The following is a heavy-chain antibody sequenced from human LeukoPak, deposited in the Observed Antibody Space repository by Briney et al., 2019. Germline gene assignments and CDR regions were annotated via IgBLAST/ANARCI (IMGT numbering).Heavy chain of an antibody. J-gene: IGHJ4*02. CDR1: GFTFSTYT. Sequence: GGSLRLSCAASGFTFSTYTMNWVRQAPGKGLEWVSSISTSSSYIYHADSVKGRFTISRDNAKNTLYLQMNSLRAEDTAVYYCARRRLGIDYWGQGTLVTVSS. V-gene: IGHV3-21*04. CDR2: ISTSSSYI. CDR3: ARRRLGIDY. D-gene: IGHD4-11*01.